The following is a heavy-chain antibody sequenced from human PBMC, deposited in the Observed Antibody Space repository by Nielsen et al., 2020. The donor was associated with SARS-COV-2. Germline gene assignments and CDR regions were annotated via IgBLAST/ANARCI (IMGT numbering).Heavy chain of an antibody. D-gene: IGHD3-16*01. CDR2: ISRSSNTI. CDR1: GFTFSAYS. J-gene: IGHJ6*02. V-gene: IGHV3-48*01. CDR3: ARVLGHYYGMDV. Sequence: GGSLRLSCAASGFTFSAYSVNWVRQAPGKGLEWVSYISRSSNTIYYADSVKGRFTISRDNAKNSLYLQMNSLRVEDTAVYYCARVLGHYYGMDVWGQGTTVTVSS.